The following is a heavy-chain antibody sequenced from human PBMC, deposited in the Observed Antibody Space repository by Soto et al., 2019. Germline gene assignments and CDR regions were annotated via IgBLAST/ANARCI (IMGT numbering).Heavy chain of an antibody. CDR1: GGSFSGYY. CDR3: ARIQGQRWLQFNWFDP. CDR2: INHSGST. D-gene: IGHD5-12*01. Sequence: TSETLSLTCGVYGGSFSGYYWSWSRQPPGKGLEWIGEINHSGSTNYNPSLKSRVTISVDTSKNQFSLKLSSVTAADTAVYYCARIQGQRWLQFNWFDPWGQGTLVTVSS. V-gene: IGHV4-34*01. J-gene: IGHJ5*02.